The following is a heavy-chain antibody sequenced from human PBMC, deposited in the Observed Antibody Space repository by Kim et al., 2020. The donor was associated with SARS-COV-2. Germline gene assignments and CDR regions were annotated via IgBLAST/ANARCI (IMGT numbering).Heavy chain of an antibody. D-gene: IGHD3-16*02. CDR1: GFTFSTYD. Sequence: GGSLRLSCAASGFTFSTYDMNWVRQAPGKGLEWVSTISGISSHKYYADSVRGRFTISRDNAKTSVYLQMNNLRAEDTAVYYCARVHPPQRYISMDVWGRGTTVTFS. CDR2: ISGISSHK. J-gene: IGHJ6*02. V-gene: IGHV3-21*01. CDR3: ARVHPPQRYISMDV.